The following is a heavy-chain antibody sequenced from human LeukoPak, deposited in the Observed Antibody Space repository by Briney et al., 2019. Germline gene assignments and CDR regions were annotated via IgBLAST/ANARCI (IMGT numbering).Heavy chain of an antibody. J-gene: IGHJ5*02. D-gene: IGHD2-21*02. CDR3: ASSARGDALYNWFDP. CDR2: TYYRSRWYN. Sequence: SQTLSLTCAIAGDRVSNNRAAWNWIRQSPSRRLEWLRRTYYRSRWYNDYALSVKTRITINADTSKNRISLQLHSVTLEDTAVYYCASSARGDALYNWFDPWGQGTLVTVSS. CDR1: GDRVSNNRAA. V-gene: IGHV6-1*01.